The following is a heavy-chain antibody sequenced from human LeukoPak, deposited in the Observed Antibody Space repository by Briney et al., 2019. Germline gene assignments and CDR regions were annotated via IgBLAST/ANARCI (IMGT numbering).Heavy chain of an antibody. CDR2: IYTSGST. CDR3: ARHRWGIAAAGPDC. V-gene: IGHV4-4*09. CDR1: GGSISSYY. J-gene: IGHJ4*02. Sequence: LETLSLTCTVSGGSISSYYWSWIRQPPGKGLEWIGYIYTSGSTNYNPSLKSRVTISVDTSKNQFSLKLSSVTAADTAVYYCARHRWGIAAAGPDCWGQGTLVTVSS. D-gene: IGHD6-13*01.